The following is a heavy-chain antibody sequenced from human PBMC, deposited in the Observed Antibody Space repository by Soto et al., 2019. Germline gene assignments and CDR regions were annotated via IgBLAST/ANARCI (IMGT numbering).Heavy chain of an antibody. CDR2: ISGSGGST. D-gene: IGHD4-17*01. CDR1: GFTFSSYA. Sequence: GGSLRLSCAASGFTFSSYAMSWVRQAPGKGLEWVSAISGSGGSTYYADSVKGRFTISRDNSKNTLYLQMNSLRAEDTAVYYCAKMDTVIYYYGMDVWGQGTTVTVSS. J-gene: IGHJ6*02. CDR3: AKMDTVIYYYGMDV. V-gene: IGHV3-23*01.